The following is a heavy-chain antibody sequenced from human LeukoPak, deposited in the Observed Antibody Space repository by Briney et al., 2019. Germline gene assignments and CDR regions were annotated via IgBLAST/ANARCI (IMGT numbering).Heavy chain of an antibody. CDR1: GFTFNTYT. CDR3: ASSPPYYYYYYMDV. J-gene: IGHJ6*03. V-gene: IGHV3-48*04. CDR2: ISSSSSTI. Sequence: SGGSLRLSCAASGFTFNTYTMNWVRQAPGKGLEWVSYISSSSSTIYYADSVKGRFTISRDNAKNSLYLQMNSLRAEDTAVYYCASSPPYYYYYYMDVWGKGTTVTVSS.